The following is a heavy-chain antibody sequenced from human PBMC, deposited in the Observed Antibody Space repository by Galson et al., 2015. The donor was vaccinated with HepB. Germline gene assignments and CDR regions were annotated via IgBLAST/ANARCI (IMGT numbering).Heavy chain of an antibody. CDR2: IYSGGST. Sequence: SLRLSCAASGFTVSSNYMSWVRQAPGKGLEWVSVIYSGGSTYYADSVKGRFTISRDNSKNTLYLQMNSLRAEDTAVYYCARGYYRSHENGDAFDIWGQGTMVTVSS. V-gene: IGHV3-66*01. J-gene: IGHJ3*02. D-gene: IGHD2-21*01. CDR1: GFTVSSNY. CDR3: ARGYYRSHENGDAFDI.